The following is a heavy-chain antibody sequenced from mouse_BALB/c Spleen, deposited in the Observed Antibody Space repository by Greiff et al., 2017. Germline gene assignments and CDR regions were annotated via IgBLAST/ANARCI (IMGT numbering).Heavy chain of an antibody. CDR3: ARFDGYYHAMDY. CDR2: ISSGSSTI. CDR1: GFTLSSFG. D-gene: IGHD2-3*01. Sequence: EVQGVESGGGLVQPGGSRKLSCAASGFTLSSFGMHWVRQAPEKGLEWVAYISSGSSTIYYADTVKGRFTISRDNPKNTLFLQMTSLRSEDTAMYYCARFDGYYHAMDYWGQGTSVTVSS. V-gene: IGHV5-17*02. J-gene: IGHJ4*01.